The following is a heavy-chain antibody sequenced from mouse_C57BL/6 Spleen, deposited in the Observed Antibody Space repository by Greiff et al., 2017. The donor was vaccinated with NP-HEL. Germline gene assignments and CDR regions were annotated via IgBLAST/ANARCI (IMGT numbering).Heavy chain of an antibody. Sequence: QVHVKQSGAELVRPGASVTLSCKASGYTFTDYEMHWVKQTPVHGLEWIGAIDPETGGTAYNQKFKGKAILTADKASSTAYMELRSLTSEDSAVYYCTRGATVVARGFAYWGQGTLVTVSA. CDR1: GYTFTDYE. V-gene: IGHV1-15*01. CDR2: IDPETGGT. CDR3: TRGATVVARGFAY. J-gene: IGHJ3*01. D-gene: IGHD1-1*01.